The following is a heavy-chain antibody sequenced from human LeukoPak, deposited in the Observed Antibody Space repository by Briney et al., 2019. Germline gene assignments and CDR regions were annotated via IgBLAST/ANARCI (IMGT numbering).Heavy chain of an antibody. J-gene: IGHJ2*01. D-gene: IGHD3-16*02. V-gene: IGHV1-2*02. Sequence: ASVKVSCKASGYTFTGYYMHWVRQAPGQGLEWMGWIDPNSGGTKYAQKFQDRVAMTSDTSISTAYMELSGLRSDDTAVYFCAKGADIVSFDLWGRGTLVTVSS. CDR2: IDPNSGGT. CDR1: GYTFTGYY. CDR3: AKGADIVSFDL.